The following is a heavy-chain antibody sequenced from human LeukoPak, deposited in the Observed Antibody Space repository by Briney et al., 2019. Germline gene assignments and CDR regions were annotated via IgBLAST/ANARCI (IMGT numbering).Heavy chain of an antibody. D-gene: IGHD2-21*01. CDR2: IYYSGST. CDR3: ATFLHIVGTYYFDY. Sequence: MPSETLSLTCTVSGGSISSYYWSWIRQPPGKGLEWIGYIYYSGSTNYNPSLKSRVTISVDTSKNQFSLKLSSVTAADTAVYYCATFLHIVGTYYFDYWGQGTLVTVSS. V-gene: IGHV4-59*01. J-gene: IGHJ4*02. CDR1: GGSISSYY.